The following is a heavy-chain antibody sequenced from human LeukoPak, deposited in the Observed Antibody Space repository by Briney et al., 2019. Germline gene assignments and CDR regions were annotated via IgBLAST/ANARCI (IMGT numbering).Heavy chain of an antibody. CDR2: INWNGAWK. Sequence: GGSLRLSCAASGFKFDDYAMSWVRQAPGKGLEWVCDINWNGAWKGYADSVKGGSTISRDNAKNSLYLQRTIRRPEDTALYCCAGYYYDSSRRFVLWGEGTLVTVSA. D-gene: IGHD3-22*01. CDR3: AGYYYDSSRRFVL. V-gene: IGHV3-20*04. J-gene: IGHJ5*02. CDR1: GFKFDDYA.